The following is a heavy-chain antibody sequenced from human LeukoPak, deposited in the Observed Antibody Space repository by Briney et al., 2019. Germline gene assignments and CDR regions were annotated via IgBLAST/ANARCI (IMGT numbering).Heavy chain of an antibody. J-gene: IGHJ4*02. CDR2: IYSGGST. D-gene: IGHD3-16*02. CDR3: ARDLGELSPRFDY. CDR1: GFTVSSNY. V-gene: IGHV3-66*01. Sequence: GGSLRLSCAASGFTVSSNYMSWVRQAPGKGLEGGSVIYSGGSTYYADSVKGRFTISRDNSKNTLYLQMNSLRAEDTAVYYCARDLGELSPRFDYWGQGTLVTVSS.